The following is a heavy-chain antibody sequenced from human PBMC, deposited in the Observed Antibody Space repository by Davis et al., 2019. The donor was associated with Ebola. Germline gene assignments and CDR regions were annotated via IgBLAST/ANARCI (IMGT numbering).Heavy chain of an antibody. D-gene: IGHD6-13*01. Sequence: ASVKVSCKASGYTFTSYGISWVRQAPGQGLEWMGWISAYNGNTNYAQKLQGRVTMTTDTSTSTAYMELRSLRSDDTAVYYCARDPRLGAAAGTFDYWGQGTLVTVSS. J-gene: IGHJ4*02. CDR3: ARDPRLGAAAGTFDY. CDR2: ISAYNGNT. CDR1: GYTFTSYG. V-gene: IGHV1-18*01.